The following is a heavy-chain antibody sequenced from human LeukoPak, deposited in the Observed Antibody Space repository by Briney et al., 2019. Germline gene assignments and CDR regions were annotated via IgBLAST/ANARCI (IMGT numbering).Heavy chain of an antibody. CDR2: MNPASGNT. D-gene: IGHD2-8*01. J-gene: IGHJ6*02. V-gene: IGHV1-8*01. CDR3: ARPTNRPSRYYGMDV. Sequence: ASVKVSCKASGYMLTSYDMNWVRQATGQGPGYMGWMNPASGNTGYAQKFQGRVTMTWDTSINTAYMELRSLRYEDTAVYYCARPTNRPSRYYGMDVWGQGTTVTVSS. CDR1: GYMLTSYD.